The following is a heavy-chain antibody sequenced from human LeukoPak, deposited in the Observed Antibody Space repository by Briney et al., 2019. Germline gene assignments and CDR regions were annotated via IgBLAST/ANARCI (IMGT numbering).Heavy chain of an antibody. Sequence: SVKVSCKASGGTFSSYAISWVRQAPGQGLEWMGGIIPIFGAANYAQKFQGRVTITADESTSTAYMELSSLRSEDTAVYYCASIIAVAGNYYYYGMDVWGQGTTVTVSS. CDR3: ASIIAVAGNYYYYGMDV. CDR2: IIPIFGAA. J-gene: IGHJ6*02. CDR1: GGTFSSYA. D-gene: IGHD6-19*01. V-gene: IGHV1-69*01.